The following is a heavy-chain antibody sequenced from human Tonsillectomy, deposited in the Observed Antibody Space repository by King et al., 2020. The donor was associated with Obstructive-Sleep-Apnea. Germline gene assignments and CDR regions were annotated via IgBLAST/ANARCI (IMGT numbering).Heavy chain of an antibody. J-gene: IGHJ4*02. D-gene: IGHD2-2*01. CDR3: ARSYCSTINCYAVTFYYFDY. V-gene: IGHV3-21*01. CDR1: GFTFSSYS. CDR2: ISSSSTDI. Sequence: DVQLVESGGGLVKPGGSLRLSCAASGFTFSSYSMNWVRQAPGKGLEWVSFISSSSTDIYYADSVEGRFTISRDNAKNSLSLLMNSLRAEDTAVYYFARSYCSTINCYAVTFYYFDYWGQGTPVTVSS.